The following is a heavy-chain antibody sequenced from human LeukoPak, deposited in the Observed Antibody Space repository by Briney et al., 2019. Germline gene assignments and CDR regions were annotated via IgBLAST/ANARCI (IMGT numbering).Heavy chain of an antibody. CDR3: ARGPFSKGDDAFDI. CDR1: GGSISSYY. D-gene: IGHD3-16*01. V-gene: IGHV4-59*01. Sequence: SETLSLICTVSGGSISSYYWSWIRQPPGKGLEWIGYIYYIGSTNYNPSLKSRVTISIDTSKNQFSLKLSSVTAADTAVYYCARGPFSKGDDAFDIWGQGTMVTVSS. CDR2: IYYIGST. J-gene: IGHJ3*02.